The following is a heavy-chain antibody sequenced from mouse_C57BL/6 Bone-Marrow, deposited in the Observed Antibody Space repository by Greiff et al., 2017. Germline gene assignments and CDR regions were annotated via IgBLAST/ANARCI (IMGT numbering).Heavy chain of an antibody. V-gene: IGHV1-69*01. CDR1: GYTFTSYW. D-gene: IGHD2-2*01. J-gene: IGHJ1*03. CDR2: IDPSDSYT. Sequence: QVQLQQPGAELVMPGASVKLSCKASGYTFTSYWMHWVKQRPGQGLEWIGEIDPSDSYTNYNQKFKGKSTLTVDKSSSTAYMQLSSLTSEDSAVYYCARWYGYYWYCDVWGTGTTVTVSS. CDR3: ARWYGYYWYCDV.